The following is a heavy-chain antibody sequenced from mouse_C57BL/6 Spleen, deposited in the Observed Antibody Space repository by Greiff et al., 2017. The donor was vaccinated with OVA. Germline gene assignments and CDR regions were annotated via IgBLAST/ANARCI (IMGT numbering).Heavy chain of an antibody. CDR3: SHYYGSSHGWYFDV. V-gene: IGHV1-50*01. D-gene: IGHD1-1*01. J-gene: IGHJ1*03. CDR1: GYTFTSYW. CDR2: IDPSDSYT. Sequence: VKQSCKASGYTFTSYWMQWVKQRPGQGLEWIGEIDPSDSYTNYNQKFKGKATLTVDTSSSTAYMQLSSLTSEDSAVYYCSHYYGSSHGWYFDVWGTGTTVTVSS.